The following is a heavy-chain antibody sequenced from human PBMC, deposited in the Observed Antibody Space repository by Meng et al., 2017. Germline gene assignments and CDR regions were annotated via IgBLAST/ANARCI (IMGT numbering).Heavy chain of an antibody. D-gene: IGHD6-13*01. Sequence: QVQVGQAGAEVRKPGSSVKVSCKASGGTFSSYAISWVRQAPGQGLEWMGGIIPIFGTANYAQKFQGRVTITADESTSTAYMELSSLRSEDTAVYYCARDSDSSSWYDYFGYWGQGTLVTVSS. CDR2: IIPIFGTA. CDR1: GGTFSSYA. CDR3: ARDSDSSSWYDYFGY. J-gene: IGHJ4*02. V-gene: IGHV1-69*01.